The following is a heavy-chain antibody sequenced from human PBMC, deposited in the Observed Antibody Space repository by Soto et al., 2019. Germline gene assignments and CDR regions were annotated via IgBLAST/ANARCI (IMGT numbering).Heavy chain of an antibody. V-gene: IGHV1-18*04. CDR1: GYTFTSYG. CDR3: ARDYDFWSGPNWFDP. CDR2: ISAYNGNT. D-gene: IGHD3-3*01. J-gene: IGHJ5*02. Sequence: ASVKVSCKASGYTFTSYGISWVRQAPGQGLEWMGWISAYNGNTNYAQKLQGRVTMTTDTSTSTAYMGLRSLRSDDTAVYYCARDYDFWSGPNWFDPWGQGTLVTVSS.